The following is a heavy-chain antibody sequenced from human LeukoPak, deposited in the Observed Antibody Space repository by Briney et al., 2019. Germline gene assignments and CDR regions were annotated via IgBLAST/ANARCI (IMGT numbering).Heavy chain of an antibody. V-gene: IGHV3-7*01. Sequence: GGSLRLSCAASGFTFSSYWMSWVRQAPGKGLEWVANIKQDGSEKYYVDSVKGRFTISRDNAKNSLYLQMNSLRAEDTAVYYCARAFKTAYYYDSSGYFGFWGQGTLVTVSS. CDR3: ARAFKTAYYYDSSGYFGF. CDR1: GFTFSSYW. J-gene: IGHJ4*02. D-gene: IGHD3-22*01. CDR2: IKQDGSEK.